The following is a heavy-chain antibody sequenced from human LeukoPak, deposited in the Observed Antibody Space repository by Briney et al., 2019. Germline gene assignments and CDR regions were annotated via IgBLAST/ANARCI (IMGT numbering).Heavy chain of an antibody. CDR1: GFIVTNNY. D-gene: IGHD2-8*01. J-gene: IGHJ4*02. CDR2: VYSGGST. Sequence: GGSLRLSCTASGFIVTNNYINWVRQAPGKGLEWVSLVYSGGSTYYADSVKGRFTISRDNSKNMVYLQMNSLRAEDTAMYYCARAPPAILIDTYGWGQGTLVTVSS. V-gene: IGHV3-66*01. CDR3: ARAPPAILIDTYG.